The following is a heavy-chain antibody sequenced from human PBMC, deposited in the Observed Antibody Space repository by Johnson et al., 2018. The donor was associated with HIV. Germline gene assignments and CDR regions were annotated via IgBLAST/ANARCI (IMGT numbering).Heavy chain of an antibody. CDR3: ARDREYGLAWGWALDI. V-gene: IGHV3-30*04. D-gene: IGHD6-19*01. CDR2: ISYDGSNK. CDR1: GFTFSSYA. J-gene: IGHJ3*02. Sequence: VQLVESGGGVVQPGRSLRLSCAASGFTFSSYAMHWVRQAPGKGLEWVAVISYDGSNKYYADSVKGRFSLSRDNSKNTLYLQTKSLRVEDTAVYYCARDREYGLAWGWALDIWGQGTMVTMSS.